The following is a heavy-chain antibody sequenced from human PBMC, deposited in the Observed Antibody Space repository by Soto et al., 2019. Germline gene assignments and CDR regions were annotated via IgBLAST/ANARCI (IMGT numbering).Heavy chain of an antibody. CDR3: ARDDIGYCSSTSCFFDY. J-gene: IGHJ4*02. D-gene: IGHD2-2*01. V-gene: IGHV3-21*01. CDR1: GFTFSSYS. CDR2: ISSSSSYI. Sequence: GGSLRLSCAASGFTFSSYSMNWVRQAPGKGLEWVSSISSSSSYIYYADSVKGRFTISRDNAKNSLYLQMNSLRAEDTAVYYCARDDIGYCSSTSCFFDYWGQGTLVTVSS.